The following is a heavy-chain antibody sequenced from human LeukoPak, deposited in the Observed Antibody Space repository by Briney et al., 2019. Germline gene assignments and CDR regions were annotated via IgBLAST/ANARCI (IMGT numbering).Heavy chain of an antibody. CDR2: ISPSGDIT. J-gene: IGHJ1*01. V-gene: IGHV3-23*01. Sequence: GGSLRLPCAGSGFSFSSHGMNWVRQAPGKGLEWVSGISPSGDITYYTDSVRGRFTIPRDNFKNTLSLQVNSLRAEDTAMYYCAKDDDWGRYKHWGQGTLVTVSS. CDR1: GFSFSSHG. D-gene: IGHD3-16*01. CDR3: AKDDDWGRYKH.